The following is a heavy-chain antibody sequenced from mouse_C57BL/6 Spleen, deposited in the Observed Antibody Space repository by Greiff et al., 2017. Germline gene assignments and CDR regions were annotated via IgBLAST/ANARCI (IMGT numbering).Heavy chain of an antibody. CDR3: ARVDGYYVGAMDY. Sequence: QVHVKQPGAELVKPGASVKLSCKASGYTFTSYWMHWVKQRPGQGLEWIGMIHPNSGSTNYNEKFKSKATLTVDKSSSTAYMQLSSLTSEDSAVYYCARVDGYYVGAMDYWGQGTSVTVSS. V-gene: IGHV1-64*01. D-gene: IGHD2-3*01. CDR2: IHPNSGST. CDR1: GYTFTSYW. J-gene: IGHJ4*01.